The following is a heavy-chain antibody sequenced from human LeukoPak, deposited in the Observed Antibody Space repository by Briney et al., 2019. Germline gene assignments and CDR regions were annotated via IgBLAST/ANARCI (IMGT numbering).Heavy chain of an antibody. CDR2: ISSSSSYI. CDR3: ASDRLGGDYKDRPFDY. CDR1: GLTLSSYS. D-gene: IGHD4-17*01. Sequence: PGGSLRLSCAASGLTLSSYSMNWVRQAPGKGLEWVSSISSSSSYIYYADSVKGRFTISRDNAKNSLYLQMNSLRAEDTAAYYCASDRLGGDYKDRPFDYWGQGTLVTVSS. V-gene: IGHV3-21*01. J-gene: IGHJ4*02.